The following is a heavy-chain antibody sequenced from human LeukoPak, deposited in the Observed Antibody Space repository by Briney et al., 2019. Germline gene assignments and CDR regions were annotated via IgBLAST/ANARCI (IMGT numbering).Heavy chain of an antibody. V-gene: IGHV4-59*01. CDR3: ASTYYGSGSYEFDY. D-gene: IGHD3-10*01. Sequence: SETLSLTCTVSGGSISSYYWSWIRQPPGKGLEWIGDIYYSGSTNYNPSLKSRVTISVDTSKNQFSLKLSSVTAADTAVYYCASTYYGSGSYEFDYWGQGTLVTVSS. J-gene: IGHJ4*02. CDR1: GGSISSYY. CDR2: IYYSGST.